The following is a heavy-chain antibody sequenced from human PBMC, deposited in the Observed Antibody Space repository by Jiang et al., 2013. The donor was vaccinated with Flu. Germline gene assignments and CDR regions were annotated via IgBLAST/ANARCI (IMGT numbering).Heavy chain of an antibody. CDR1: GTIFSSYA. D-gene: IGHD2-2*01. CDR2: IIPAFGIP. CDR3: VRTYCASTSCYTLYHHGMD. Sequence: SGAEVKEPGSSVQVSCEASGTIFSSYAISWVRQAPGQGPEWMGGIIPAFGIPTYAQRFRGRVTISADKSTNTAYMDLNSLRSEDTAVYYCVRTYCASTSCYTLYHHGMD. J-gene: IGHJ6*01. V-gene: IGHV1-69*17.